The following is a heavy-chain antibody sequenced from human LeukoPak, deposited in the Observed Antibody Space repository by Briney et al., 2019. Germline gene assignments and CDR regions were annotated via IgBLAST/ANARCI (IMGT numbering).Heavy chain of an antibody. CDR3: ARLFWSGYYGHDY. J-gene: IGHJ4*02. CDR1: GGSFSGYY. V-gene: IGHV4-34*01. CDR2: INHSGST. Sequence: SETLSLTCAVYGGSFSGYYWSWIRQPPGKGLEWIGEINHSGSTNYNPSLKSRVTISVDTSKNQFSLKLSSVTAADTAVYYCARLFWSGYYGHDYWGQGTLVTVSS. D-gene: IGHD3-3*01.